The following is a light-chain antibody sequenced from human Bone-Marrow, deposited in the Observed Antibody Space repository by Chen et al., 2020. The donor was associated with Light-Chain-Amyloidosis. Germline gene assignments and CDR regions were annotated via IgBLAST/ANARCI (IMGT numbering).Light chain of an antibody. J-gene: IGLJ3*02. Sequence: SSVLTPPSSVLVAPGHPATIACGGNNIGSTSVHWYQQTPGQAPLLVVYDDSDRPSGIPERLSGSNSGNTATLTISRVEAGDEADYYCQVWDRSSDRPVFGGGTKLTVL. V-gene: IGLV3-21*02. CDR3: QVWDRSSDRPV. CDR1: NIGSTS. CDR2: DDS.